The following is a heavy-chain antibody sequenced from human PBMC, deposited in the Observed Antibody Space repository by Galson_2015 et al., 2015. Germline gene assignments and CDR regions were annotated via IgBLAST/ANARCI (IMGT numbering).Heavy chain of an antibody. Sequence: SETLSLTCAVYGGSFSGYYWSWIRQPPGKGLEWIGEINHSGSTNYNPSLKSRVTISVDTSKNQFSLKLSSVTAADTAVYYCARGFTVFGVVTNFDYWGQGTLVTVSS. V-gene: IGHV4-34*01. D-gene: IGHD3-3*01. CDR1: GGSFSGYY. CDR3: ARGFTVFGVVTNFDY. CDR2: INHSGST. J-gene: IGHJ4*02.